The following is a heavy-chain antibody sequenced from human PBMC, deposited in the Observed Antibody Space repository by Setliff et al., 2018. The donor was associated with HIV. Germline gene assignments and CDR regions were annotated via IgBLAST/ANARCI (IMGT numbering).Heavy chain of an antibody. CDR3: ARRWGIRGYSS. CDR2: IYNTGST. CDR1: GGSFNGYY. D-gene: IGHD5-18*01. Sequence: NPSETLSLTCAVYGGSFNGYYWSWIRQHPGKGLEWIGYIYNTGSTYHSPSLESRVTISIDTSKNQFSLKLYSVTAADTSVYYCARRWGIRGYSSWGQGTLVTVSS. V-gene: IGHV4-34*01. J-gene: IGHJ5*02.